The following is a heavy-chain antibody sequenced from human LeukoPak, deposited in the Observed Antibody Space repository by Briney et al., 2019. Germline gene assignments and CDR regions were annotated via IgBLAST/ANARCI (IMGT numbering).Heavy chain of an antibody. V-gene: IGHV4-34*01. J-gene: IGHJ4*02. CDR2: INHSGST. D-gene: IGHD1-14*01. CDR1: GGSFSGYY. CDR3: ASLRSTEFDY. Sequence: TETLSLTCAVYGGSFSGYYWSWIRQPPGKGLEWIGEINHSGSTNYNPSLKSRVTISVDTSKNQFSLKLSSVTAADTALYYCASLRSTEFDYWGQGTLVTVSS.